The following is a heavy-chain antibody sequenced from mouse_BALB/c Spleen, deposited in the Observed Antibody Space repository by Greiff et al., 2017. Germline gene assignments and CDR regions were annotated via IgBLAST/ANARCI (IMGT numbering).Heavy chain of an antibody. Sequence: EVQLVESGGGLVKPGGSLKLSCAASGFTFSSYAMSWVRQTPEKRLEWVATISSGGSYTYYPDSVKGRVTISRDNAKNTLYLQMSSLRSEDTAMYYCAKQEGRGAMDYWGQGTSVTVSS. CDR1: GFTFSSYA. V-gene: IGHV5-9-3*01. CDR2: ISSGGSYT. CDR3: AKQEGRGAMDY. J-gene: IGHJ4*01.